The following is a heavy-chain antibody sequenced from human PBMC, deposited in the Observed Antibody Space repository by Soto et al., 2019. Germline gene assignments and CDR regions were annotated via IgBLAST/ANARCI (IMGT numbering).Heavy chain of an antibody. CDR3: VRDGTKTLRDWFDP. CDR2: IYATGTT. J-gene: IGHJ5*02. CDR1: GASITGADSY. V-gene: IGHV4-4*07. D-gene: IGHD1-1*01. Sequence: PSETLSLTCAVSGASITGADSYWFWIRKPPGKGLEWIGRIYATGTTDYNPSLNSRVMMSVDTSKKQFSLKLRSVTAADTAVYYCVRDGTKTLRDWFDPWGQGISVTVSS.